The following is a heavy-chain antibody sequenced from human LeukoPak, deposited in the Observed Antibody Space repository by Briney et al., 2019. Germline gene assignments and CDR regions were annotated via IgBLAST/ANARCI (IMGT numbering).Heavy chain of an antibody. Sequence: GGSLRLSCAASGFTFDDYIMHWVRQAPGKGLEWVSLISWDGDTTYYADSVKGRFTSSRDNSKNSLFLQMNSLRTEDTALYYCARDLMGIAYRGAFYYWGQGTLVTVSS. CDR3: ARDLMGIAYRGAFYY. D-gene: IGHD6-13*01. J-gene: IGHJ4*02. CDR2: ISWDGDTT. V-gene: IGHV3-43*01. CDR1: GFTFDDYI.